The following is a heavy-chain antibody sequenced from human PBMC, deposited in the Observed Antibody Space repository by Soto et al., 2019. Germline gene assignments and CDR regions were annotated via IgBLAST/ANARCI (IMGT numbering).Heavy chain of an antibody. Sequence: GASVKVSCKASGFTFTSSSVQRVRQARGQRLEWIEWITVGTGNTNYAQKFQERVTITRDMSTSTAYMELSNLRSEDTAVYYCAAGDSSGYYGGWGQGTQVTVSS. V-gene: IGHV1-58*01. J-gene: IGHJ4*02. CDR1: GFTFTSSS. CDR3: AAGDSSGYYGG. CDR2: ITVGTGNT. D-gene: IGHD3-22*01.